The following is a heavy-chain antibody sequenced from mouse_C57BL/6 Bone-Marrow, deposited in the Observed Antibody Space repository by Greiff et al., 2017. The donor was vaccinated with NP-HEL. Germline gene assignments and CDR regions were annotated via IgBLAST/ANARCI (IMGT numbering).Heavy chain of an antibody. V-gene: IGHV1-82*01. CDR2: IYPGDGDT. D-gene: IGHD1-2*01. Sequence: QVQLQQSGAELVKPGASVKLSCKASGYAFSSSWMNWVKQRPGKGLEWIGRIYPGDGDTNYNGKFKGKATLTADKSSSTAYMQLSSLTSEDSAVYFCARLRPYFDYWGQGTTLTVSS. CDR3: ARLRPYFDY. CDR1: GYAFSSSW. J-gene: IGHJ2*01.